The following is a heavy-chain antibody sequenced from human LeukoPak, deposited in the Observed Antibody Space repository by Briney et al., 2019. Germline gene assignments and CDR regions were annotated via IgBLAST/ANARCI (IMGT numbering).Heavy chain of an antibody. V-gene: IGHV4-38-2*02. CDR3: ASEGIAAAGPIDY. Sequence: SETLSLTCTVPGYSISSGYYWGWIRQPPGKGLEWIGSIYHSGSTYYNPSLKSRVTISVDTSKNQFSLKLSSVTATDTAVYYCASEGIAAAGPIDYWGQGTLVTVSS. CDR1: GYSISSGYY. CDR2: IYHSGST. D-gene: IGHD6-13*01. J-gene: IGHJ4*02.